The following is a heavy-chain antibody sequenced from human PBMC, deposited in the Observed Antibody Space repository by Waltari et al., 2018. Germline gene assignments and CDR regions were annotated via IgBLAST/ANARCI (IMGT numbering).Heavy chain of an antibody. CDR1: GYTFPGYY. Sequence: QVPLVQSGAEAKKPGASVKVSCKASGYTFPGYYLHWVRQAPGQGLEWMGWINPNSGGTNYAQKFQGRVTMTRDTSISTAYMELSRLRSDDTAVYYCARVEWRWLQSYAFDIWGQGTMVTVSS. V-gene: IGHV1-2*02. CDR2: INPNSGGT. J-gene: IGHJ3*02. D-gene: IGHD5-12*01. CDR3: ARVEWRWLQSYAFDI.